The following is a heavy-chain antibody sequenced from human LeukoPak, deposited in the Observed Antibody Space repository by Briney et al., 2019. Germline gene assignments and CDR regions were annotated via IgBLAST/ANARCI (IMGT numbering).Heavy chain of an antibody. CDR3: ARYPGDYGRNYYGMDV. V-gene: IGHV5-51*01. CDR1: GYSFTSYW. Sequence: GESLKISCKGSGYSFTSYWIGWVRQMPGKGLEWMGIIYPGDSDTRYSPSFQGQVTISADKSISTAYLQWSSLKASDTAMYYCARYPGDYGRNYYGMDVWGQGTTVTVSS. J-gene: IGHJ6*02. CDR2: IYPGDSDT. D-gene: IGHD4-17*01.